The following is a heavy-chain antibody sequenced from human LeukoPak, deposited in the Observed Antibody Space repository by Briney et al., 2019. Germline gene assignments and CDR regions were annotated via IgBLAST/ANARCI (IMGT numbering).Heavy chain of an antibody. CDR3: ARVAGPDFSGSYSYFDY. CDR1: GYSFTSYW. D-gene: IGHD3-10*01. J-gene: IGHJ4*02. V-gene: IGHV5-51*01. CDR2: IYPGDSDT. Sequence: GESLKISCKGSGYSFTSYWIGWVRHMPGKGLEWMGIIYPGDSDTRYSPSFQGQVTISADKSISTAYLQWSSLKASDTDMYYCARVAGPDFSGSYSYFDYWGQGTMVTVSS.